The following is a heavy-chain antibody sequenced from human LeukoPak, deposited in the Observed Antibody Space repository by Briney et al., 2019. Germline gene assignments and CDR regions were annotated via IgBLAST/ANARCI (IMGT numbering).Heavy chain of an antibody. Sequence: SGPTLVNPTQTLTLTCTFSGFSLSTSGMCMSWIRQPPGKALEWLARIDWADDEYYRTSLKTRLTISKDTSKNQVVLTMTNMDPVDTATYYCARQYYYGSGSLLDGAFDIWGQGTMVTVSS. CDR1: GFSLSTSGMC. D-gene: IGHD3-10*01. CDR2: IDWADDE. J-gene: IGHJ3*02. V-gene: IGHV2-70*11. CDR3: ARQYYYGSGSLLDGAFDI.